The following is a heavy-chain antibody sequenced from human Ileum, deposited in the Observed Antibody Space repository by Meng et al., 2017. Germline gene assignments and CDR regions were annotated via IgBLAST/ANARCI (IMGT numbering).Heavy chain of an antibody. Sequence: EVQLVESGGGLVKPGGSLRLSCVASEFTVSNNYMSWVRQAPGKGLEWVSLIYSGGNTKYADSVKGRFTISRDNSKNTLYLQMNSLRAEDTAVYYCAGHTELDCWGQGALVTVSS. CDR3: AGHTELDC. J-gene: IGHJ4*02. CDR2: IYSGGNT. V-gene: IGHV3-66*04. CDR1: EFTVSNNY.